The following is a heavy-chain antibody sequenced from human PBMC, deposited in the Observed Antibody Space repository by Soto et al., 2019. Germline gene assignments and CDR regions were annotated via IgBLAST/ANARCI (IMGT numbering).Heavy chain of an antibody. CDR1: GFTFSSVA. J-gene: IGHJ4*02. Sequence: GGSLRLSCAASGFTFSSVAMAWVRQAPGKGLEWVSSITDSGGGTDYADSVKGRFTISRDNSRSTLYLQMNSLRADDTAVYYCAKLYWNPRYFDYWGQGTRVTVSS. CDR3: AKLYWNPRYFDY. V-gene: IGHV3-23*01. CDR2: ITDSGGGT. D-gene: IGHD1-1*01.